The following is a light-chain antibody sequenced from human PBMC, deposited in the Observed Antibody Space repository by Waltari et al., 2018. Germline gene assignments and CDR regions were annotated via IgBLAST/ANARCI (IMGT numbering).Light chain of an antibody. Sequence: IVLTQPPAPLSLSPGERATLSCRASQSVTNYLAWYQLKPGQAPRLLIYDASNRATGIPARFSGSESVTDFTLTISNLEPEDSAVYYCQQRSKWPLTFGGGTKVEFK. J-gene: IGKJ4*01. V-gene: IGKV3-11*01. CDR3: QQRSKWPLT. CDR2: DAS. CDR1: QSVTNY.